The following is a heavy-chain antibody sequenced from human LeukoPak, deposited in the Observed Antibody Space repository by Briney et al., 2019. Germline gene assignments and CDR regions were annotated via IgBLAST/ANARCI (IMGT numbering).Heavy chain of an antibody. Sequence: GGSLRLSCAASGFTFSSYWMHWVRQATGKGLEWVSAIGTAGDTYYPGSVKGRFTISRENAKNSLYLQMNSLRAGDTAVYYCARGGSWDYFDYWGQGTLVTVSS. CDR2: IGTAGDT. J-gene: IGHJ4*02. CDR3: ARGGSWDYFDY. V-gene: IGHV3-13*01. D-gene: IGHD1-26*01. CDR1: GFTFSSYW.